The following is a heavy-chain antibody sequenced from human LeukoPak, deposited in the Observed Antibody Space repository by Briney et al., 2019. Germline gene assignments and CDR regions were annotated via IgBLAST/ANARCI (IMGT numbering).Heavy chain of an antibody. V-gene: IGHV1-2*02. CDR2: INPNSGGT. D-gene: IGHD7-27*01. J-gene: IGHJ4*02. Sequence: GASVKVSCRASGYTFTGYYMHWVRQAPGQGLEWMGWINPNSGGTNCAQKFQGRVTMTRDTSISTAYMELGRLRSDDTAVYYCARDGELTGDKAFDYWGQGTLVTVSS. CDR1: GYTFTGYY. CDR3: ARDGELTGDKAFDY.